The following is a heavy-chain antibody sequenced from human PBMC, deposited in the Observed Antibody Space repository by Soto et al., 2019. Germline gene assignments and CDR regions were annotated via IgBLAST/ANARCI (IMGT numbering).Heavy chain of an antibody. CDR3: ASGSAMVADH. V-gene: IGHV1-69*06. Sequence: GASVKVSCKASGVTSSTHTITWVRQAPGQGLEWMGGIIPLFGTGHKAQKFQGRITIIADKSTSTAYMELSSLRSEDTAVYFCASGSAMVADHWGQGTLVTVSS. CDR2: IIPLFGTG. D-gene: IGHD5-18*01. CDR1: GVTSSTHT. J-gene: IGHJ5*02.